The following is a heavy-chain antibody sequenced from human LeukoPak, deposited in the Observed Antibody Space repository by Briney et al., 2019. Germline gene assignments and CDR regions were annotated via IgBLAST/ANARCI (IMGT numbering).Heavy chain of an antibody. D-gene: IGHD3-22*01. CDR3: ASPVVYDAFDI. CDR1: GYSFTHYW. J-gene: IGHJ3*02. Sequence: GESLKISRKGSGYSFTHYWIGWVRQMPGKGLEWMGIIYPGDSDTGYSPSFQGHVTISADKSISTAYLQWSSLKASDTAMYYCASPVVYDAFDIWGQGTMVTVSS. V-gene: IGHV5-51*01. CDR2: IYPGDSDT.